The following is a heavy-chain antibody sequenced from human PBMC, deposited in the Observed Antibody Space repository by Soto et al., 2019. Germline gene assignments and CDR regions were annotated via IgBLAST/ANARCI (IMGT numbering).Heavy chain of an antibody. Sequence: SETLSLTCTVSGGSISSNYWTWIRQPPGKGLEWIGYVYNSGSTNYNPSLKSRVTISEDTSKSQFSLKVNSMTAADTAVYHCARYRREAVAGYTLDNWGQGILVTVSS. J-gene: IGHJ4*02. CDR1: GGSISSNY. CDR3: ARYRREAVAGYTLDN. V-gene: IGHV4-59*01. D-gene: IGHD6-19*01. CDR2: VYNSGST.